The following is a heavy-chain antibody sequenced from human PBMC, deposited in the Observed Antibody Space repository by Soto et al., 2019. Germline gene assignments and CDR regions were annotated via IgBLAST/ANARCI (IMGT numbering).Heavy chain of an antibody. D-gene: IGHD6-19*01. J-gene: IGHJ4*02. V-gene: IGHV6-1*01. CDR3: ARVGAVAGPYYFDY. CDR1: GDSVSSNSAA. CDR2: TYYRSKWYN. Sequence: SRTLSLTCAISGDSVSSNSAAWNWFRQSPSRGLEWLGRTYYRSKWYNDYAVSVKSRITINPDTSKNQFSLQLNSVTPEDTAVYYCARVGAVAGPYYFDYWGQGTLVTVSS.